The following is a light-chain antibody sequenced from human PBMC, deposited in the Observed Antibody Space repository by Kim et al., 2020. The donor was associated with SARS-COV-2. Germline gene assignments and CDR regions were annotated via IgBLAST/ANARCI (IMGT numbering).Light chain of an antibody. CDR3: QSYDSSTGDVV. J-gene: IGLJ2*01. Sequence: VIITCTRTSGTIASTFVQWYQQRPGSAPTTVIYEDNQRPSGVPDRFSGSIDSSSNSASLTISGLKTEDEADYYCQSYDSSTGDVVFGGGTQLTVL. V-gene: IGLV6-57*03. CDR2: EDN. CDR1: SGTIASTF.